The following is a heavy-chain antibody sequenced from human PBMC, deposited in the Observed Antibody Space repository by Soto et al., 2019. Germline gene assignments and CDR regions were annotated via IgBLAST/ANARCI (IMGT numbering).Heavy chain of an antibody. CDR2: ISAYNGNT. Sequence: ASVKVSCKASGYTFTSYGISWVRQAPGQGLEWMGWISAYNGNTNYAQKLQGRVTMTTDTSTSTAYMELRSLRSDDTAVYYCARDGVLRYFGWLFPWFDPWGQGTLVTVSS. J-gene: IGHJ5*02. D-gene: IGHD3-9*01. V-gene: IGHV1-18*01. CDR1: GYTFTSYG. CDR3: ARDGVLRYFGWLFPWFDP.